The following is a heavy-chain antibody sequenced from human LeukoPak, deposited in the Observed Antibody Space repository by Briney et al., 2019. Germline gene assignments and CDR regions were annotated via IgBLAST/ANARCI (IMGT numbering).Heavy chain of an antibody. J-gene: IGHJ4*02. Sequence: GASVKVSCKASGYTFTNYGITWVRQAPGQGLEWMGWISGYNGHTNYAQRLQGRVTMTTDTSTTTAYMELRSLRSDDTAVYYCARDVLRLGELSPLDYWGQGTLVTVSS. CDR3: ARDVLRLGELSPLDY. CDR2: ISGYNGHT. CDR1: GYTFTNYG. V-gene: IGHV1-18*01. D-gene: IGHD3-16*02.